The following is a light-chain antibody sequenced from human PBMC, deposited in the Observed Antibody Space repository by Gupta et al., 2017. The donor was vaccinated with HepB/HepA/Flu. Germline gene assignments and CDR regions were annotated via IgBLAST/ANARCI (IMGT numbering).Light chain of an antibody. CDR3: QQRNSYPRT. J-gene: IGKJ1*01. Sequence: IQLTQSPSFLSASVGDRVIITCRASQGISSYLAWYQQKPGKAPKLLIYAASTVQSGVPSRFSGSGSGTEFTLTISSLQPEDFATYYCQQRNSYPRTFGQGTKVEIK. CDR2: AAS. V-gene: IGKV1-9*01. CDR1: QGISSY.